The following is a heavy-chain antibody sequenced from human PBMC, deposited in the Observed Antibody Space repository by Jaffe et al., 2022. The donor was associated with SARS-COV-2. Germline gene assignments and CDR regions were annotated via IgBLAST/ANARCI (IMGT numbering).Heavy chain of an antibody. V-gene: IGHV1-24*01. Sequence: QVQLVQSGAEVKKPGASVKVSCKVSGYTLTELSLHWVRQAPGKGLEWMGSFDPEDDETFYAQKFQGRVTMTEDTSTNTAYMELSSLRSEDTAVFYCATGRPAGYHYYMDVWGKGTTVTVSS. CDR2: FDPEDDET. J-gene: IGHJ6*03. CDR3: ATGRPAGYHYYMDV. CDR1: GYTLTELS.